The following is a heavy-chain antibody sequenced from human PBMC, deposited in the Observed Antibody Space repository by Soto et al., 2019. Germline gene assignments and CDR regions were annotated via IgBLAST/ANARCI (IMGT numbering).Heavy chain of an antibody. CDR3: AYLVVPNEYFDY. CDR2: ISGSGGST. CDR1: GFTFSSYA. J-gene: IGHJ4*02. D-gene: IGHD2-2*01. Sequence: PGGSLRLSCAASGFTFSSYAMSWVRQAPGKGLEWVSAISGSGGSTYYADSVKGRFTISRDNSKNTLYLQMNSLRAEDTAVYYCAYLVVPNEYFDYWGQGTLVTVSS. V-gene: IGHV3-23*01.